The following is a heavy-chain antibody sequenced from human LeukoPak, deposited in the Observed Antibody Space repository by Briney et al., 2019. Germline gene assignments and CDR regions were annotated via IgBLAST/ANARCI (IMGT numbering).Heavy chain of an antibody. CDR1: GFSFSDYY. CDR2: ISGSSSYT. Sequence: PGGSLRLSCAASGFSFSDYYMIWIRQAPGKGLEWVSYISGSSSYTNYAYSVKGRISISRDNAKKSLYLQMNSLRAEDTAVYYCARDSEWGLLRSDYWGQGTLVTVSS. J-gene: IGHJ4*02. V-gene: IGHV3-11*05. CDR3: ARDSEWGLLRSDY. D-gene: IGHD1-26*01.